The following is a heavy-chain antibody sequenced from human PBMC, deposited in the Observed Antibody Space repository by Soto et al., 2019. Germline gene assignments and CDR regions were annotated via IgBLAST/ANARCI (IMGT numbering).Heavy chain of an antibody. Sequence: ASVKVSCKASGYTFTSYGISWVRQAPGQGLEWMGWISAYNGNTNYAQKLQGRVTMTTDTSMSTAYMELRSLRSDDTAVYYCARDRDMITFGGVIVIPGFDIWGQGTMVTVSS. CDR1: GYTFTSYG. J-gene: IGHJ3*02. CDR3: ARDRDMITFGGVIVIPGFDI. D-gene: IGHD3-16*02. CDR2: ISAYNGNT. V-gene: IGHV1-18*01.